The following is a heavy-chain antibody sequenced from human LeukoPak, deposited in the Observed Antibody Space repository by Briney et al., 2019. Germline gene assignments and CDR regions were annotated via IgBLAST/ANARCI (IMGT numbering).Heavy chain of an antibody. Sequence: SETLSLTCTVSGYSISSGYYWGWIRQPPGKGLEWIGSIYHSGSTYYNPSLKSRVTISVDTSKNQFSLKLSSVTAADTAVYYCARGKISTDYYFDYWGQGTLVTVSS. J-gene: IGHJ4*02. CDR2: IYHSGST. D-gene: IGHD2-21*01. CDR1: GYSISSGYY. V-gene: IGHV4-38-2*02. CDR3: ARGKISTDYYFDY.